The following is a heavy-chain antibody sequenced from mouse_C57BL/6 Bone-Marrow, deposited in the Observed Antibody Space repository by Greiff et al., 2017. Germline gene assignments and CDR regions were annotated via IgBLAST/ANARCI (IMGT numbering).Heavy chain of an antibody. V-gene: IGHV1-69*01. CDR3: ARESHYYSNPYAMDY. CDR2: IDPSDSYT. CDR1: GYTFTSYW. Sequence: QVQLQQPGAELVMPGASVKLSCKASGYTFTSYWMHWVKQRPGQGLEWIGEIDPSDSYTNYNQKFKGKSTLTVDKSSSTAYMQLSSLTSEDSAVYDCARESHYYSNPYAMDYGGQGTSVTVAS. D-gene: IGHD2-5*01. J-gene: IGHJ4*01.